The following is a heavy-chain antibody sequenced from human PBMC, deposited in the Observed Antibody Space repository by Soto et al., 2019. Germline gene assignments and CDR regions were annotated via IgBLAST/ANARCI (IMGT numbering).Heavy chain of an antibody. V-gene: IGHV1-18*04. CDR2: ISVYNGNT. D-gene: IGHD5-12*01. J-gene: IGHJ5*02. CDR3: ATSYDSGFDH. Sequence: XSVKVSCKASVYTFTSYGISWVRQAPGQGLEWMGWISVYNGNTDYAQKFQGRVTMTTDTSTSTACMELRSLRSDDTAVYYCATSYDSGFDHWGQGTLVTVSS. CDR1: VYTFTSYG.